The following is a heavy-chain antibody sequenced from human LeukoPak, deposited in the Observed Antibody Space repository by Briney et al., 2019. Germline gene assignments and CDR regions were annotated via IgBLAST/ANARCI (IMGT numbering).Heavy chain of an antibody. V-gene: IGHV4-59*08. D-gene: IGHD3-16*02. CDR3: ARLEITFGGVIAS. CDR1: SGSISDYY. Sequence: ASETLSLTCTVSSGSISDYYWCWIRQPPGKGLEWIGYIYYSGSTNYNPSLKSRVTISVDTSKNQFSLKLNSVTAADTAVYYCARLEITFGGVIASWGQGTLVTVSS. J-gene: IGHJ5*02. CDR2: IYYSGST.